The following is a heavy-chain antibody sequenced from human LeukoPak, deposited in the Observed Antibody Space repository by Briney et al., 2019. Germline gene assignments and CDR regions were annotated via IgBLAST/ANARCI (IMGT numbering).Heavy chain of an antibody. D-gene: IGHD1-26*01. V-gene: IGHV1-2*02. CDR1: GFMFTGYY. Sequence: GASVKVSCKASGFMFTGYYMHWMGQAPGQGLEWMGYIHPNSGGTKYAQKFQGRVTLTRDTSISTAYMELSSLTSDDTAVYYCARVGGNSGTYLANDYWGQGTLVTVSS. CDR3: ARVGGNSGTYLANDY. J-gene: IGHJ4*02. CDR2: IHPNSGGT.